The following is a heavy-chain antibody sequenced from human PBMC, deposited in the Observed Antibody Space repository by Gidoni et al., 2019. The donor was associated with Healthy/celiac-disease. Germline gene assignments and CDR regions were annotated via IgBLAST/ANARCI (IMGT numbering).Heavy chain of an antibody. D-gene: IGHD2-8*01. CDR3: ARLFCTNGVCYLPD. V-gene: IGHV4-39*01. J-gene: IGHJ4*02. CDR1: GGSISRSSYY. Sequence: QLQLQESGPGLVKPSESLSLTCTVSGGSISRSSYYWGWIRQPPGKGLEWIGSIYYSGSTYYNPSLKSRVTISVDTSKNQFSLKLSSVTAADTAVYYCARLFCTNGVCYLPDWGQGTLVTVSS. CDR2: IYYSGST.